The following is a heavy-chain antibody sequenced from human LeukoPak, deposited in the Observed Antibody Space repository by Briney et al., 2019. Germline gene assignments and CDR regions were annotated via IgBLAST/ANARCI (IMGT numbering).Heavy chain of an antibody. V-gene: IGHV4-4*07. J-gene: IGHJ4*02. CDR2: IYTSGST. CDR3: AGSVYSNYGAPYFDY. CDR1: GGSISSYY. D-gene: IGHD4-11*01. Sequence: SETLSLTCTVSGGSISSYYWSWIRQPAGKGLEWIGRIYTSGSTNYNPSLKSRVTMSVDTSKNQFSLKLSSVTAVDTAVYYCAGSVYSNYGAPYFDYWGQGTLVTVSS.